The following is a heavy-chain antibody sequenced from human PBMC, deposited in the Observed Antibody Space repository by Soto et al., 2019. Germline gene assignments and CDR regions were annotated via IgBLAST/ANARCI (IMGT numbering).Heavy chain of an antibody. J-gene: IGHJ6*02. CDR3: AREIYSNYDGMDV. D-gene: IGHD4-4*01. CDR2: IWYDGSRK. CDR1: GFTFSDFG. V-gene: IGHV3-33*01. Sequence: PWGSLRLSCEASGFTFSDFGMNWVRKAPGKGLEWVARIWYDGSRKYYVDSVMGRFTTSRDNSKQTVYLQTNSLRAEDTGVYSCAREIYSNYDGMDVWGQGTTVTVSS.